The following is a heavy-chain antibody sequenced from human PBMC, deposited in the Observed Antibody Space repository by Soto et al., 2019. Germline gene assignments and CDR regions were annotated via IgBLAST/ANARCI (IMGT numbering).Heavy chain of an antibody. V-gene: IGHV4-30-4*01. CDR1: GGSISSGDYY. Sequence: QVQLQESGPGLVKPSQTLSLTCTVSGGSISSGDYYWSWIRQPPGKGLEWIGYIYYSGSTYYNPSLKSPVTISVDTSKNQSSLKLSSVTAADTAVYYCARGRDGYGPYFQHWGQGTLVTVSS. CDR3: ARGRDGYGPYFQH. D-gene: IGHD5-12*01. CDR2: IYYSGST. J-gene: IGHJ1*01.